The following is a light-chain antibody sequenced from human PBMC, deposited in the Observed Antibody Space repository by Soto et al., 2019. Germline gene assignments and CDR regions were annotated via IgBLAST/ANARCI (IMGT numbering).Light chain of an antibody. Sequence: IVLTQSPGTLSLSPGERATLSCRASQSVIISYLAWYQQTPGQAPRPLIYGASSRATGIPARFSGSGSGTEFTLTISSLQSEDSAVYYCQQYNNWPAEITFGQGNRLEI. J-gene: IGKJ5*01. V-gene: IGKV3D-15*01. CDR1: QSVIISY. CDR3: QQYNNWPAEIT. CDR2: GAS.